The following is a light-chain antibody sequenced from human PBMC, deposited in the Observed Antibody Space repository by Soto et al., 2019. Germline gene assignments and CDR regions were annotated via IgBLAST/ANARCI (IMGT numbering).Light chain of an antibody. CDR3: QQYGSSHPLT. J-gene: IGKJ4*01. CDR2: GAS. V-gene: IGKV3-20*01. Sequence: EIVLTQSPGILSLSPGERVTLACRASQSVSSSYLAWYQQKPGQAPRLLIYGASNRATGISDRFSGRGSGTDFTLTISTLEPEDFAVYYCQQYGSSHPLTFGGGTKVEIK. CDR1: QSVSSSY.